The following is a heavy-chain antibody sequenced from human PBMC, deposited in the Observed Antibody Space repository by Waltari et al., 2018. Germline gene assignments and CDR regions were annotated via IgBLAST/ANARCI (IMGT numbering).Heavy chain of an antibody. D-gene: IGHD2-8*02. CDR3: ASWSDPYAFDI. J-gene: IGHJ3*02. CDR1: GFTFSSYA. Sequence: QVQLVESGGGVVQPGRSLRLSCAASGFTFSSYAMHWVRQAPGKGLEWVAVISYDGSNKYYADSVKCRFTISRDNSKNTLYLQMNSPRAEDTAVYYCASWSDPYAFDIWGQGTMVTVSS. V-gene: IGHV3-30-3*01. CDR2: ISYDGSNK.